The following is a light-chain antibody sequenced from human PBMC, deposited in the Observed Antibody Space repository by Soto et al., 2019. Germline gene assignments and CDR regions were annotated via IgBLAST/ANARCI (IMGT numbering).Light chain of an antibody. CDR3: GTWDSSLSASVV. J-gene: IGLJ2*01. V-gene: IGLV1-51*01. CDR2: DNN. CDR1: SSNIGNNY. Sequence: HSVLTQPPSVSAAPGQKVTISCSGSSSNIGNNYVSWYQQLPGTAPKLLIYDNNKRPSGIPDRFSGSKSGTSATLGITGLQTGDEADHYCGTWDSSLSASVVFGGGTKLTVL.